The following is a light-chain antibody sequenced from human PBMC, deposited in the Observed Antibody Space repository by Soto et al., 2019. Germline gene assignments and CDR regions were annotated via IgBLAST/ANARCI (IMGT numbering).Light chain of an antibody. CDR1: SSDVGGYNS. Sequence: QSALTQPPSASGSPGQSVTISCTGTSSDVGGYNSVSWYQHHPGKVPKLMIYEVSKRPSGVPDRFSGSKSANTASLTVSWLQAEDEADYYCSSYAGSNNYVFGTGTKLTVL. CDR2: EVS. CDR3: SSYAGSNNYV. V-gene: IGLV2-8*01. J-gene: IGLJ1*01.